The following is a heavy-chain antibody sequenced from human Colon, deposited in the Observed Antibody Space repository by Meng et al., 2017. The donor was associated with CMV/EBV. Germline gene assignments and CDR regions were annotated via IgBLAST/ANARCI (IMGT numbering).Heavy chain of an antibody. CDR1: GFVFSDHW. CDR3: ARSSPYSSAYFDY. V-gene: IGHV3-74*01. CDR2: VHSDGTGI. D-gene: IGHD3-22*01. J-gene: IGHJ4*02. Sequence: GGSLRLSCAASGFVFSDHWVHWVRQAPGKGLVWVSRVHSDGTGIAYADSVKGRFTVSRDNAKNTLYLHMNSLRAEDTAVYYCARSSPYSSAYFDYWGQGTLVTVSS.